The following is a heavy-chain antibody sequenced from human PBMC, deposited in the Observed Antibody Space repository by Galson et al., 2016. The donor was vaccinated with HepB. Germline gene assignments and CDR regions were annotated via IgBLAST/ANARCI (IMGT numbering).Heavy chain of an antibody. CDR3: VRLRARRKRIFGSSYYYGMDV. V-gene: IGHV3-21*01. CDR1: GFTFTTYD. Sequence: SLRLSCAVSGFTFTTYDMHWVRQAPGKGLEWVSSIDYTGDFLYYADSVKGRFTISRDTARNSLSLEMNSLRAEDTAVYYCVRLRARRKRIFGSSYYYGMDVWGQGTAVTVSS. J-gene: IGHJ6*02. CDR2: IDYTGDFL. D-gene: IGHD3-10*01.